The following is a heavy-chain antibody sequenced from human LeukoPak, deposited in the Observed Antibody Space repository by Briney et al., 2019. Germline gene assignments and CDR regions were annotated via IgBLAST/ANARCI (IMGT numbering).Heavy chain of an antibody. J-gene: IGHJ4*02. CDR1: GFTFSSYA. V-gene: IGHV3-30-3*01. CDR3: ARAEKWLLLRIDY. CDR2: ISYDGSNK. Sequence: GGSLRLSCAASGFTFSSYAMHWVRQAPGKGLEWVAVISYDGSNKYYADSVKGRFTISRDNSKNTLYLQMNSLRAEDTAVYYCARAEKWLLLRIDYWGQGTLVTVSS. D-gene: IGHD3-22*01.